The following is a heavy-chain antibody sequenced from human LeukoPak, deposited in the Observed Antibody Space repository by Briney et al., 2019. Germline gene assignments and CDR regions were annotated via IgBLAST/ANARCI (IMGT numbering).Heavy chain of an antibody. Sequence: GGSLRLSCTASGFTFSNYAMSWVRQAPGKGLEWVSLISGITTNTYYADSVKGRFTISRDNSKNTLDLQMNSLRAEDTAGYYCAKHLLVGGTRGAYAFDIWGRGTMVTVSS. V-gene: IGHV3-23*01. CDR3: AKHLLVGGTRGAYAFDI. CDR2: ISGITTNT. J-gene: IGHJ3*02. D-gene: IGHD1-26*01. CDR1: GFTFSNYA.